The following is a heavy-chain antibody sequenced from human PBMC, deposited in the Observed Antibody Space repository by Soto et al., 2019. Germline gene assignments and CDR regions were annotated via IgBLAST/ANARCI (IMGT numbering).Heavy chain of an antibody. CDR3: CKSSNDSWTGYRPLIDY. Sequence: SSVKVSCKASGYTFNFYGITWVRQAPGQGLEWMGWIGADTGSTDYAQNFQGRVTLSTDTSTTTAYMELSGLRSDDTAVYYYCKSSNDSWTGYRPLIDYWGEGTLIT. J-gene: IGHJ4*02. CDR1: GYTFNFYG. V-gene: IGHV1-18*01. CDR2: IGADTGST. D-gene: IGHD3-3*01.